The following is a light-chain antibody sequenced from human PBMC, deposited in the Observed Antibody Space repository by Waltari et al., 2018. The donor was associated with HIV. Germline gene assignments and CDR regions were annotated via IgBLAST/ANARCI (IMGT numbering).Light chain of an antibody. J-gene: IGLJ1*01. CDR2: DVS. CDR1: SSDVGTYNY. CDR3: CSYAGSSFYV. Sequence: HSALTQPRSVSGSPGQSVTISCTGTSSDVGTYNYVPWYQQHPGKAPKLILYDVSKRPSGVPDRFSGSKSGNTASLSISGLRVEDEVDYYCCSYAGSSFYVFGTGTQVSVL. V-gene: IGLV2-11*01.